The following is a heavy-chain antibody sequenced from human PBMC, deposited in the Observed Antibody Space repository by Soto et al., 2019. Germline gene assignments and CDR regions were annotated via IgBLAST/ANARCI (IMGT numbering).Heavy chain of an antibody. J-gene: IGHJ5*02. CDR3: ARDRSMGSGWDNWFDP. CDR2: IIPILGIA. D-gene: IGHD6-19*01. V-gene: IGHV1-69*08. Sequence: QVQLVQSGAEVKKPGSSVKVSCKASGGTFSSYTISWVRQAPGQGLEWMGRIIPILGIANHAQKFQGRVTITADKSTSTAYMELSSLRSEDTAVYYCARDRSMGSGWDNWFDPWGQGTLVTVSS. CDR1: GGTFSSYT.